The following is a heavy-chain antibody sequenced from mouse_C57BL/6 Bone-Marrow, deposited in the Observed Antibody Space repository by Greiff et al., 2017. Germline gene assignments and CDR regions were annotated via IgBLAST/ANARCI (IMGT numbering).Heavy chain of an antibody. V-gene: IGHV5-4*01. D-gene: IGHD1-1*01. CDR2: ISDGGSYT. J-gene: IGHJ3*01. Sequence: EVQLVESGGGLVKPGGSLKLSCAASGFTFSSYAMSWVRQTPEKRLEWVATISDGGSYTYYPDNVKGRFTISRDNAKNNLYLQMSHLKSEDTAMDYCARDEAIYYYGSSDVGFAYWGQGTLVTVSA. CDR1: GFTFSSYA. CDR3: ARDEAIYYYGSSDVGFAY.